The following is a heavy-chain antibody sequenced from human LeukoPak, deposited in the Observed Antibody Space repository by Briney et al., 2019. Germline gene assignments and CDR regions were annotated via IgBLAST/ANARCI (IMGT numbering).Heavy chain of an antibody. CDR2: INPSGGST. Sequence: ASVKVSCKASGYTFTSYYMHWVRQAPGQGLEWMGLINPSGGSTSYAQKFQGRVTMTRDTSTSTVFMELSSLRSEDTAVYYCARDLDYYDSSGHLGHYYFDYWGQGTLVTVSS. CDR3: ARDLDYYDSSGHLGHYYFDY. V-gene: IGHV1-46*01. CDR1: GYTFTSYY. D-gene: IGHD3-22*01. J-gene: IGHJ4*02.